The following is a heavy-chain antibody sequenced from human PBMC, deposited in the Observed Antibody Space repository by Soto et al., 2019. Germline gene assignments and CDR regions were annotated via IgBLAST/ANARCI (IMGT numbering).Heavy chain of an antibody. CDR2: ISGSGGST. CDR3: AKDPGYSYGPYFDY. Sequence: PGGSLRLSCAASGFTLSSYAMSWVRQAPGKGLEWVSAISGSGGSTYYADSVKGRFTISRDNSKNTLYLQMNSLRAEDTAVYYCAKDPGYSYGPYFDYWGQGTLVTVSA. CDR1: GFTLSSYA. V-gene: IGHV3-23*01. J-gene: IGHJ4*02. D-gene: IGHD5-18*01.